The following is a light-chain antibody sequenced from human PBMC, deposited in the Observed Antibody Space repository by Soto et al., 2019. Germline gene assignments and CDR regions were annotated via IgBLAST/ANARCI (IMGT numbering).Light chain of an antibody. CDR3: KSYAGSNTYV. J-gene: IGLJ1*01. CDR1: KNDIGVYDF. Sequence: LTQPPSASRSPGQSVTISCTGTKNDIGVYDFVSWYQHHPGKAPRLIIYEVVQRPSGVPDRFSGSKSGNTASLTVSGLQAADEADYFCKSYAGSNTYVFGSGTKV. V-gene: IGLV2-8*01. CDR2: EVV.